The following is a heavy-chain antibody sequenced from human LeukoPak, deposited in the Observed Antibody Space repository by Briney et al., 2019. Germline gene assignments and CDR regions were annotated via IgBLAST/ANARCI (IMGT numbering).Heavy chain of an antibody. Sequence: PGGSLRLSCSASGFTFSTYCMHSVRQAPGKGLVWVARIRPEGTTTAYADSVKGRFTISRDNAKNTLFLQMNSLSAEDTAVYYCARDLDWILFDYWGQGTLVTVSS. CDR3: ARDLDWILFDY. J-gene: IGHJ4*02. CDR2: IRPEGTTT. D-gene: IGHD3-9*01. CDR1: GFTFSTYC. V-gene: IGHV3-74*03.